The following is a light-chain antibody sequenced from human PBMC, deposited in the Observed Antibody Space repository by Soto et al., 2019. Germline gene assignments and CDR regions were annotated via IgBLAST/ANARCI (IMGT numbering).Light chain of an antibody. V-gene: IGKV1-5*03. J-gene: IGKJ5*01. CDR3: QKYNSYPIN. CDR2: KAS. CDR1: QSISSW. Sequence: DIQMPQSPSTLSASVGDRVTITCRASQSISSWLAWYQQKPGKAPKLLIYKASSLESGVPSRFSGSGSGTEFTLTISSLQPDDFATYYCQKYNSYPINCGQGTRRAIK.